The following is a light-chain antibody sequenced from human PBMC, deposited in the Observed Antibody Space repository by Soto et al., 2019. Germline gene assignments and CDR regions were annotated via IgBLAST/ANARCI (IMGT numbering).Light chain of an antibody. V-gene: IGLV1-47*01. J-gene: IGLJ2*01. Sequence: QSVLTQPPSASGTPGQRVTISCSGINSNIGNNYVHWYQQFPGTAPNLLIYRNSQRPSGVPDRFSGSKSGISASLAISGLRSEDEADYFCATCDDRLTGVVFGGGTKLTVL. CDR2: RNS. CDR1: NSNIGNNY. CDR3: ATCDDRLTGVV.